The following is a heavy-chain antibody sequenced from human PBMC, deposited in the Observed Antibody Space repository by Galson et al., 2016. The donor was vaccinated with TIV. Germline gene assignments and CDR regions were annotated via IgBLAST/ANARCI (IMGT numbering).Heavy chain of an antibody. V-gene: IGHV3-23*01. CDR3: AKGAAWDTSMGWLGFWFDY. Sequence: SCKASGYGFSNYGFIWVRQAPGKGLEWVSVVSGNGVSTYYADSVKGRFVISRDNSKNMLYLQMNSLTVDDTAVYYCAKGAAWDTSMGWLGFWFDYWGQGTLVTVSS. D-gene: IGHD5-18*01. CDR1: GYGFSNYG. CDR2: VSGNGVST. J-gene: IGHJ4*02.